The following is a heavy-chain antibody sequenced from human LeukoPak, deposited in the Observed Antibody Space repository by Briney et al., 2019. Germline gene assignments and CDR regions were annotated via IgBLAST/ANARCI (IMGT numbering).Heavy chain of an antibody. CDR1: GFTFSRNV. CDR3: ARGGIPTGPYYYFYYMDV. D-gene: IGHD3-10*01. Sequence: GSSLRLSCAASGFTFSRNVMHWVRQAPGKGLEWVALISYDGNNKFYADSVKGRFTISRDNSRNTLYLQMNSLRGEDAAVYSCARGGIPTGPYYYFYYMDVWGKGTAVTVCS. CDR2: ISYDGNNK. J-gene: IGHJ6*03. V-gene: IGHV3-30*01.